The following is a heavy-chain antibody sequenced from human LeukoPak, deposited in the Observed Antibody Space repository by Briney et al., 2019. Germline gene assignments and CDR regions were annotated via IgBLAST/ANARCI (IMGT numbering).Heavy chain of an antibody. CDR2: ISSSSSYT. D-gene: IGHD6-6*01. J-gene: IGHJ4*02. CDR1: GFTFSSYS. Sequence: GGSLRLSCAASGFTFSSYSMNWVRQAPGKGLEWVSSISSSSSYTYYADSVKGRFTISRDNAKNSLYLQMNSLRAEDTAVYYCAREVRSSSSHWGQGTLVTVSS. V-gene: IGHV3-21*01. CDR3: AREVRSSSSH.